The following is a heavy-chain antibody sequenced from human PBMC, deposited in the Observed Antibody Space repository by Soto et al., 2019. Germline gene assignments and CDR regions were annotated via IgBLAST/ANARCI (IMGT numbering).Heavy chain of an antibody. J-gene: IGHJ4*02. CDR1: GDTVSTNA. Sequence: GGSLRLSCAASGDTVSTNAMSWVRQAPGKGLEWVSAISAGGGGTYYADSVKGRFIISRDSSRQTLHLQMNSLRAEDTAVYYCAKDRLGGNFDYWGQGTQVTVSS. CDR2: ISAGGGGT. V-gene: IGHV3-23*01. CDR3: AKDRLGGNFDY.